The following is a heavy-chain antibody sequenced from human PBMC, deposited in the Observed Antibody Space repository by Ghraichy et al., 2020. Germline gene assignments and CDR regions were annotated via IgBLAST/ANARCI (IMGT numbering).Heavy chain of an antibody. Sequence: ASVKVSCKTSGYTFTSYEINWVRQATGQGLEWMGWMNPNSGQTGYVQKFQGRVTMTRDTSTSTAYMEMRSLRSDDTAIYYCARRTNWGPFNWFDPWGQGTRVTVSS. J-gene: IGHJ5*02. D-gene: IGHD7-27*01. CDR3: ARRTNWGPFNWFDP. V-gene: IGHV1-8*01. CDR1: GYTFTSYE. CDR2: MNPNSGQT.